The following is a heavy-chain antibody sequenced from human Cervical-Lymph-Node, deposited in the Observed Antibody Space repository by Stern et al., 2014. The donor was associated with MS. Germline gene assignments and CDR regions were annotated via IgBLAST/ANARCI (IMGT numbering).Heavy chain of an antibody. CDR2: ISYDGTKE. Sequence: QVQLVESGGGVVQPGRSLRLSCAASGFLFSGYGMHWVRQAPGKGLEWVAIISYDGTKEYYADSMKGRFTVSRDNSKGIVYLQMDSLRPEDSAIYYCAKVAGGKSGRGWLDPWGQGTLVTVSS. CDR1: GFLFSGYG. V-gene: IGHV3-30*18. J-gene: IGHJ5*02. CDR3: AKVAGGKSGRGWLDP. D-gene: IGHD1-14*01.